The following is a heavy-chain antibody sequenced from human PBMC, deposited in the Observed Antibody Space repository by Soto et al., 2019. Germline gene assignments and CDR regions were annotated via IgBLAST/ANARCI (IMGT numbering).Heavy chain of an antibody. CDR2: IYYSGSI. CDR1: GGSISTGGYC. Sequence: QVQLQESGPGLVKPSQTLSLPCTVSGGSISTGGYCWNWILQHPGKGLEWIGYIYYSGSIYYSSSLKDRVTTSLATSTNQFSLKLSSVTVADTAVYYSARGHLTWGQGTLVTVSS. V-gene: IGHV4-31*03. CDR3: ARGHLT. J-gene: IGHJ4*02.